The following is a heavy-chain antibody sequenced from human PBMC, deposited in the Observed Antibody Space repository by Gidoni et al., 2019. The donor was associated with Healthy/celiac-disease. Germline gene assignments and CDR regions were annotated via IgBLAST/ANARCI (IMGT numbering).Heavy chain of an antibody. CDR2: ISGSGGST. CDR3: AKDFSSSGWYDAFDI. J-gene: IGHJ3*02. V-gene: IGHV3-23*01. CDR1: GFPFSSYA. D-gene: IGHD6-19*01. Sequence: EVQLLESGGGLVQTVGYLRLSCAATGFPFSSYAMSWVRQAPGKGLEWVSAISGSGGSTYYADSVKGRFTISRDNSKNTLYLQMNSLRAEDTAVYYCAKDFSSSGWYDAFDIWGQGTMVTVSS.